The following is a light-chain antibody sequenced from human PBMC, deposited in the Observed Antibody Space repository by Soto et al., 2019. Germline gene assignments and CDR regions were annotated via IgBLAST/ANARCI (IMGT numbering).Light chain of an antibody. CDR1: QSVSATH. Sequence: IVLTQSPDTLSLSPGERATLSCRASQSVSATHLAWYQQKPGQAPRLLLCGASTRATGIPDRFSGSGSGTDFTLTISRVEPEDFAVFYCQHYGSSPLTFGGGTKVEIK. CDR2: GAS. J-gene: IGKJ4*01. V-gene: IGKV3-20*01. CDR3: QHYGSSPLT.